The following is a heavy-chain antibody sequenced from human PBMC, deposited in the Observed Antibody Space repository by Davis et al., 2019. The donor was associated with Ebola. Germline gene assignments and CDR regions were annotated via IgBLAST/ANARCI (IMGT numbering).Heavy chain of an antibody. CDR2: ISYDGSNK. D-gene: IGHD3-22*01. V-gene: IGHV3-30-3*01. J-gene: IGHJ5*02. CDR1: GFTFSSYA. Sequence: PGGSLRLSCAASGFTFSSYAMHWVRQAPGKGLEWVAVISYDGSNKYYADSVKGRFTISRDNSKNTLYLQMNSLRAEDTAVYYCARDRQYYYDSSGYYTNWFDPWGQGTLVTVSS. CDR3: ARDRQYYYDSSGYYTNWFDP.